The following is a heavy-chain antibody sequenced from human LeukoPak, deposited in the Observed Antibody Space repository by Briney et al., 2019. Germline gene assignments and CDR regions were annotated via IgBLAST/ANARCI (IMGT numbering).Heavy chain of an antibody. J-gene: IGHJ3*02. CDR3: ARDLRALSLFDI. Sequence: PSETLSLTCTVSGGSISTSNYYWGWIRQPPGEGLEWIGNIFYSGSTYYSPSLRSRVTISLDTSRNQFSLKLNSVTAADTAVYYCARDLRALSLFDIWGQGTMVTVSS. D-gene: IGHD3-16*01. CDR2: IFYSGST. CDR1: GGSISTSNYY. V-gene: IGHV4-39*07.